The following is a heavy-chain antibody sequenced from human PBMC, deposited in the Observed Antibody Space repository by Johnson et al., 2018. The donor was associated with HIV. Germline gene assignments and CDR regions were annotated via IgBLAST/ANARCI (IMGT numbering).Heavy chain of an antibody. CDR3: ARDAVISSGWYNVDAFDI. CDR1: GFTVSSNY. Sequence: EVQLVESGGGLVQPGGSLRLSCAASGFTVSSNYMSWVRQAPGKGLEWVSVIYSGGGTYYADSVKGRFTISRDNSKTTLYLQMNSLRAGDTAVYFCARDAVISSGWYNVDAFDIWGQGTMVIVSS. J-gene: IGHJ3*02. D-gene: IGHD6-19*01. V-gene: IGHV3-66*02. CDR2: IYSGGGT.